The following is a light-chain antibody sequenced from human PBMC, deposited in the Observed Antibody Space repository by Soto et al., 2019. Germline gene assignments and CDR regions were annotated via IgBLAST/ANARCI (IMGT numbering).Light chain of an antibody. J-gene: IGKJ1*01. Sequence: DIQMNQSPSTLSGSVGDRVTITCRASQTISSWLAWYQQKPGKAPKLLIYKASTLKSGVPSRFSGSGSGTEFTLTISSLQPDDFATYYCQHYNSYSEAFGHGTKVELK. CDR1: QTISSW. V-gene: IGKV1-5*03. CDR3: QHYNSYSEA. CDR2: KAS.